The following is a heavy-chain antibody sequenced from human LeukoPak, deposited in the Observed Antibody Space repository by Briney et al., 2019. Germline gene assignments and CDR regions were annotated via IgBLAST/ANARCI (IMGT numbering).Heavy chain of an antibody. D-gene: IGHD5-24*01. Sequence: SETLSLTCTVSGGSISSHYWSWIRQPPGKGLEWIGYIYYSGSTNYNPSLESRVTISVDTSKNQFSLKLSSVTAADTAVYYCARDELAVLDYWGQGTLVTVSS. CDR3: ARDELAVLDY. V-gene: IGHV4-59*11. CDR2: IYYSGST. CDR1: GGSISSHY. J-gene: IGHJ4*02.